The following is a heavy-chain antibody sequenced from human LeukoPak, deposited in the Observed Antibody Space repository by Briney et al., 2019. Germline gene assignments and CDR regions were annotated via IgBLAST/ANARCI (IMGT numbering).Heavy chain of an antibody. V-gene: IGHV3-30*02. J-gene: IGHJ5*02. Sequence: GGSLRLSCAASGFTFSTYDMHWVRQAPGKGLDWVAFIRSDGSNKYYADSVKGRFTISRDNSKNTLYLQMNSLRAEDTAVYYCAKPYSYGSTWGQGTLVTVSS. D-gene: IGHD5-18*01. CDR2: IRSDGSNK. CDR1: GFTFSTYD. CDR3: AKPYSYGST.